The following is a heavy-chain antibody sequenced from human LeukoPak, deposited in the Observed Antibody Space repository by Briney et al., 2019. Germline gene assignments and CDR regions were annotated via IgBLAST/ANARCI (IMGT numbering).Heavy chain of an antibody. CDR1: GYSISSGYY. V-gene: IGHV4-38-2*01. CDR3: ASTVVTPEDAFDI. CDR2: IYHRGST. Sequence: SETLSLTCAVSGYSISSGYYWGWIRQPPGKGLEWIGSIYHRGSTYYNPSLKSRVTISVDTSKNQFSLKLSSVTAADTAVYYCASTVVTPEDAFDIWGQGTMVTVSS. J-gene: IGHJ3*02. D-gene: IGHD4-23*01.